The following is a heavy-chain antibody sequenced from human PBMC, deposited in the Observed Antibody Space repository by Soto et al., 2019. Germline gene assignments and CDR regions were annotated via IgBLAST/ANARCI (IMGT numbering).Heavy chain of an antibody. J-gene: IGHJ6*03. V-gene: IGHV4-31*03. CDR1: GDSISSGDYY. CDR3: ARAPPYYYYMDV. Sequence: SETLSLTCTVSGDSISSGDYYWSWIRQHPGKGLEWIAYINYSGSTYYNPSLKSRVTISVDTSKNQFSLKLSSVTAADTAVYYCARAPPYYYYMDVWGKGTTVTVSS. CDR2: INYSGST.